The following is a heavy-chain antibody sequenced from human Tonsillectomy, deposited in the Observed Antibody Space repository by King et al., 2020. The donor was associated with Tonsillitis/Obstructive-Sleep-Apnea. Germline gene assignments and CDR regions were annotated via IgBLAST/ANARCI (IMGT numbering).Heavy chain of an antibody. D-gene: IGHD3-3*01. Sequence: VQLVESGGGVVQPGRSLRLSCAASGFTFSSYAMHWVRQAPGKGLEWVALISYDGSNKYYADSVKGRFSISRDNSKNTLYLQMNSLRAEDTAVYYCASPLTAYDFWSGYYGYWGQGTLVTVSS. V-gene: IGHV3-30*04. CDR2: ISYDGSNK. CDR1: GFTFSSYA. CDR3: ASPLTAYDFWSGYYGY. J-gene: IGHJ4*02.